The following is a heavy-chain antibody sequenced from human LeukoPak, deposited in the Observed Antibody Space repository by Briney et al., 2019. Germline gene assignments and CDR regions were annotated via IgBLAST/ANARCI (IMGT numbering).Heavy chain of an antibody. J-gene: IGHJ4*02. CDR3: AGREYYDSSGSVLY. CDR1: GFTLNRYG. CDR2: IRYDGSNK. V-gene: IGHV3-30*02. Sequence: VRSLSLSRAVCGFTLNRYGMHCVPEAPSKGREWVAFIRYDGSNKYYAESVKCRFTISRDNSKNTLYLQRNSLRAEDTAVYYCAGREYYDSSGSVLYWGQGTLVTVSS. D-gene: IGHD3-22*01.